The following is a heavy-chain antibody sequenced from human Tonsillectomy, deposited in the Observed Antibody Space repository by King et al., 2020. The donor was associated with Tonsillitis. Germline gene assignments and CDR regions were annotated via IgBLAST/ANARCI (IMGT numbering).Heavy chain of an antibody. J-gene: IGHJ5*02. CDR3: ARLFGGTTGDNWFDP. Sequence: VQLQESGPGLVKPSETLSLTCTVSGGSINNYSWSWIRQPPGRGLEWIGFIYYSGSTNYNPSLKSRVTISVDTSKNQFSLKLSSVTAADTAVYYCARLFGGTTGDNWFDPWVQGTLVTVSS. V-gene: IGHV4-59*08. CDR1: GGSINNYS. D-gene: IGHD1-1*01. CDR2: IYYSGST.